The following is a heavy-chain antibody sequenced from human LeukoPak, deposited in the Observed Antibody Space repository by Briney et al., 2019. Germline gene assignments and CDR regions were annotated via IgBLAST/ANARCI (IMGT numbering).Heavy chain of an antibody. J-gene: IGHJ4*02. CDR3: ARGRNIVVVPAACDFDY. D-gene: IGHD2-2*01. CDR1: GGSFSGYY. CDR2: INHSGST. Sequence: SETLSLTCAVYGGSFSGYYWSWIRQPPRKGLEWIGEINHSGSTNYNPSLKGRVTISVDTSKNQFSLKLSSVTAADTAVYYCARGRNIVVVPAACDFDYWGQGTLVTVSS. V-gene: IGHV4-34*01.